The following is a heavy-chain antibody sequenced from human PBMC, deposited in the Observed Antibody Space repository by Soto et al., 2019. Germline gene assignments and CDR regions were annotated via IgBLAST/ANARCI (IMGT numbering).Heavy chain of an antibody. J-gene: IGHJ4*01. CDR1: GYTFTSYA. Sequence: QVQLVQSGAEVKKPGASVKVSCKASGYTFTSYAMHWVRQAPGQRLEWMGWINAGNGNTKYSQKFQGRVTITRDTSRGTGYQGLGKLGTEGTAVEYCGGGPGGPDRPGGYWGQGTLVNVSS. D-gene: IGHD3-16*01. CDR2: INAGNGNT. CDR3: GGGPGGPDRPGGY. V-gene: IGHV1-3*01.